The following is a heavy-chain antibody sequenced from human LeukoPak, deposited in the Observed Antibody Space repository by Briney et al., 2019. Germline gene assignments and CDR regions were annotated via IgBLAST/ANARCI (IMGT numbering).Heavy chain of an antibody. D-gene: IGHD2-15*01. V-gene: IGHV3-30-3*01. J-gene: IGHJ4*02. CDR1: GFTFSSYA. CDR3: ARSDRDCSGGSCYLVFDY. CDR2: ISYDGSNK. Sequence: PGGSLRLSCAASGFTFSSYAMHWVRQAPGKGLEWVAVISYDGSNKYYADSVKGRFTISRDNSKNTLYLQINSLRAEDPAVYYCARSDRDCSGGSCYLVFDYWGQGTLVTVSS.